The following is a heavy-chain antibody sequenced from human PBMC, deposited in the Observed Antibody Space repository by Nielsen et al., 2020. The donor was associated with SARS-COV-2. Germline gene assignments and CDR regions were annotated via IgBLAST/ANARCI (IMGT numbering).Heavy chain of an antibody. CDR2: IWHDGSKR. V-gene: IGHV3-33*06. CDR3: AKDLADSWSDDYSAYYNMDV. D-gene: IGHD3-3*01. Sequence: GESLKISCAASGFTFSNFAMHWVRQAPGKGLEWVAVIWHDGSKRTYASSVEGRFTISRDNSKNTLALQLDSLRAEDTAVYYCAKDLADSWSDDYSAYYNMDVWGKGTTVTVSS. J-gene: IGHJ6*03. CDR1: GFTFSNFA.